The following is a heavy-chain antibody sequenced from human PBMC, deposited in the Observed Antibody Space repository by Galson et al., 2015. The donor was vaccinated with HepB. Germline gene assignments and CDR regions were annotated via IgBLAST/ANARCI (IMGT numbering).Heavy chain of an antibody. CDR2: ISGSGGST. Sequence: SLRLSCAASGFTFSSYAMSWVRQAPGKGLEWVSAISGSGGSTYYADSVKGRFTISRDNSKNTLYLQMNSLRAEDTAVYYCAKDSILWFGEYDYWGQGTLVTVSS. J-gene: IGHJ4*02. D-gene: IGHD3-10*01. V-gene: IGHV3-23*01. CDR3: AKDSILWFGEYDY. CDR1: GFTFSSYA.